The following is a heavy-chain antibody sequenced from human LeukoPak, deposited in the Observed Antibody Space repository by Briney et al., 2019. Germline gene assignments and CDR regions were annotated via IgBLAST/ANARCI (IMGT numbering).Heavy chain of an antibody. Sequence: PGGSLRLSCAASGFTFSTYSMNWVRQAPGKGLEWVSSISSSSTYIYYADSVKGRFTISRDNAKNSLYPQMNSLRAEDTALYYCAKDQYSGYDSSFDYWGQGTLVTVSS. CDR2: ISSSSTYI. V-gene: IGHV3-21*04. D-gene: IGHD5-12*01. J-gene: IGHJ4*02. CDR1: GFTFSTYS. CDR3: AKDQYSGYDSSFDY.